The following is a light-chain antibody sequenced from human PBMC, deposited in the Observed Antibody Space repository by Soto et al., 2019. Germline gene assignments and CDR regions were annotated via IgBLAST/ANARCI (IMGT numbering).Light chain of an antibody. CDR3: QQSYSMPLT. CDR2: AAT. V-gene: IGKV1-39*01. J-gene: IGKJ5*01. CDR1: QTISGF. Sequence: DIQMTQSPSSLSASVGDRVAISCRASQTISGFLNWFQQKPGKAPRLLIYAATSLQSGVPSRFSGGASGKDFTLSISSLQPEDFATYYCQQSYSMPLTFGQGT.